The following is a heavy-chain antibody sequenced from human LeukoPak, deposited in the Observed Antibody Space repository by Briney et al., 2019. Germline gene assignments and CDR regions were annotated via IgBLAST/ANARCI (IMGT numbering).Heavy chain of an antibody. CDR2: ISAYNGNT. Sequence: ASVKVSCKASGHTFTSYGISWVRQAPGQGLEWMGWISAYNGNTNYAQKLQGRVTMTRDTSISTAYMELSRLRSDDTAVYYCARSLFKSSSHYWGQGTLVTVSS. CDR3: ARSLFKSSSHY. J-gene: IGHJ4*02. V-gene: IGHV1-18*01. CDR1: GHTFTSYG. D-gene: IGHD6-6*01.